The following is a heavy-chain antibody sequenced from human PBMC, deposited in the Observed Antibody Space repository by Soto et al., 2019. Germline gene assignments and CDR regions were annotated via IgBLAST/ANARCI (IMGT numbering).Heavy chain of an antibody. J-gene: IGHJ4*02. V-gene: IGHV3-33*01. CDR1: GSIFTGYG. Sequence: QVHLVESGGGVAQPGRSLRLSCAASGSIFTGYGMHWVRQAPGKGLEWVAVIWFDGSNKYYADSVKGRFTISRDNSKNMLYLKMNGLRVEDTAVYYWARDGIGETTFGGYLDYWGKGPLVTVSS. CDR3: ARDGIGETTFGGYLDY. CDR2: IWFDGSNK. D-gene: IGHD3-10*01.